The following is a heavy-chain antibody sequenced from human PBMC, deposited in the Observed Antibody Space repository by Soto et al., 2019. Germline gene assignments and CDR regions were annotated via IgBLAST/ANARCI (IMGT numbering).Heavy chain of an antibody. V-gene: IGHV1-18*04. CDR3: AIDVISYCPSDCYPGYFHH. J-gene: IGHJ1*01. Sequence: QVQLVQSGVEVKKPGASVKVSCKASGYTFPNYGINWVRQAPGQGLEWMGWISAYNGNTDYAQKLQARVTMTTDTSTTTAYIEVTNLRSDDTAVYYCAIDVISYCPSDCYPGYFHHWGQGTLVIVSS. CDR1: GYTFPNYG. D-gene: IGHD2-21*02. CDR2: ISAYNGNT.